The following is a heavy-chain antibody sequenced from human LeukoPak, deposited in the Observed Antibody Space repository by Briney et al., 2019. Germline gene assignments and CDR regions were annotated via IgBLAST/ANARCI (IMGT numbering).Heavy chain of an antibody. D-gene: IGHD5-24*01. Sequence: ASVKVSCKASGYTFTSYGISWVRQAPGQGLEWMGWINAYNGNTNYAQKLQGRVTMTTDTSTSTAYMELRSLRSDDTAVYYCARAPRATIGGAFDIWGQGTMVTVSS. CDR1: GYTFTSYG. J-gene: IGHJ3*02. CDR2: INAYNGNT. V-gene: IGHV1-18*01. CDR3: ARAPRATIGGAFDI.